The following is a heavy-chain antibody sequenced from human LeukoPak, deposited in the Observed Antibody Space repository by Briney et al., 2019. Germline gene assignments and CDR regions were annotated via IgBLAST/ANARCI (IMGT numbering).Heavy chain of an antibody. D-gene: IGHD3-9*01. J-gene: IGHJ4*02. CDR3: AREYYDILTGYYSGLDY. V-gene: IGHV3-33*08. CDR2: IWYDGSNK. Sequence: GGSLRLSCAASGFTFSSYSMNWVRQAPGKGLEWVAVIWYDGSNKYYADSVKGRFTISRDNSKNTLYLQMNSLRAEDTAVYYCAREYYDILTGYYSGLDYWGQGTLVTVSS. CDR1: GFTFSSYS.